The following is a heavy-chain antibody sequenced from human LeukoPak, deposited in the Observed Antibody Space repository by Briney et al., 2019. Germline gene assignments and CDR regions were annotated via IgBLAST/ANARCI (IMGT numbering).Heavy chain of an antibody. J-gene: IGHJ4*02. Sequence: SQTLSLTCTVSGGSISSGDYYWSWIRQPPGKGLEWIGYIYYSGSTYYNPSLKSRVTISVDTSKNQFSLKLSSVTAADTAVYYCARAHYDILTGYPYYFDYWGQGTLVTVSS. CDR3: ARAHYDILTGYPYYFDY. D-gene: IGHD3-9*01. V-gene: IGHV4-30-4*01. CDR1: GGSISSGDYY. CDR2: IYYSGST.